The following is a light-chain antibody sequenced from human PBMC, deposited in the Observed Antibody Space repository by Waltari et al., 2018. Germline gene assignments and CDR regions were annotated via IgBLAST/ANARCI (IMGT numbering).Light chain of an antibody. CDR3: QQRANWPPLT. CDR2: ETS. Sequence: EIVLTQSPGTLSLSPGERATLSCRASQSVYTFLAWYQQKPGQPPRLLIYETSKRATGTPARFSGSGSGTDFTLTISSLEPEDSAVYYCQQRANWPPLTFGGGTKVEI. J-gene: IGKJ4*01. V-gene: IGKV3-11*01. CDR1: QSVYTF.